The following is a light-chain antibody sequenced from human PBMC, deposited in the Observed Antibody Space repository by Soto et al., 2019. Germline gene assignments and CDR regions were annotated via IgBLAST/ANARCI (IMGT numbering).Light chain of an antibody. CDR3: QQANSFPWT. V-gene: IGKV1D-12*01. CDR2: GAF. J-gene: IGKJ1*01. Sequence: DIQMTQSPSSVSASVGDRVTITCRASQEISGWLAWFQQKPGEAPKLLIYGAFSLQSGVPSRFSGSGSGTDFTLTISSLQPEDSATYYCQQANSFPWTFGQGTKVEIK. CDR1: QEISGW.